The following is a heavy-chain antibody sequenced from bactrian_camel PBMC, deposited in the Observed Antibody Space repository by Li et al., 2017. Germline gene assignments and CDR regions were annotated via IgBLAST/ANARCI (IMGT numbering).Heavy chain of an antibody. Sequence: HVQLVESGGGSVPPGGSLRLSCTASGYKWSDNSMGWFRQAPGKEREGVAAIYTGGGSTWYADSVKGRFTISYDNAKNTLSLQLNRLKTEDTAVYYCAAGFIRDRGTFTYRGQGTQVTVS. CDR2: IYTGGGST. J-gene: IGHJ4*01. CDR1: GYKWSDNS. CDR3: AAGFIRDRGTFTY. V-gene: IGHV3S54*01. D-gene: IGHD5*01.